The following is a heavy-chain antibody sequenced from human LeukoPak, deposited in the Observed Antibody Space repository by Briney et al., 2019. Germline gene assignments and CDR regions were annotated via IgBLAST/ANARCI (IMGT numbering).Heavy chain of an antibody. V-gene: IGHV3-23*01. D-gene: IGHD3-22*01. CDR3: AKDPMAAGVIKYYYYGMDV. Sequence: GGSLRLSCAASGFTFSSYAMSWVRQAPGKGLEWVSAISGSGGSTYYADSVKGRFTISRDNSKNTLYLQMNSLRAEDTAVYYCAKDPMAAGVIKYYYYGMDVWGQGTTVTVSS. CDR2: ISGSGGST. CDR1: GFTFSSYA. J-gene: IGHJ6*02.